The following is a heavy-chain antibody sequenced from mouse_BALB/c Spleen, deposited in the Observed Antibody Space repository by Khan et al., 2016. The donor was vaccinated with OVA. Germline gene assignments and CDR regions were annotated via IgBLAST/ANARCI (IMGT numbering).Heavy chain of an antibody. J-gene: IGHJ4*01. CDR3: AGLTTEYALNY. Sequence: QVQLQQSGAELARPGASVKMSCKASGYTFTSHTMHWVKQRPGQGLEWIGYINPRSDYTQYNQKFNDKATLTADISSSTAYMQLSSLTSEDSAVYYCAGLTTEYALNYWGQGTSVTVSS. CDR2: INPRSDYT. CDR1: GYTFTSHT. V-gene: IGHV1-4*01. D-gene: IGHD2-12*01.